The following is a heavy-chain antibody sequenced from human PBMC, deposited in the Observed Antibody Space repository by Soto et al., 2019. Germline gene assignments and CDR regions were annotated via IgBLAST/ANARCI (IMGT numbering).Heavy chain of an antibody. Sequence: GGSLRLSCEASGFTFSSYWMSWVRQAPGKGLEWVANIKQDGSEKYYVDSVKGRFTISRDNAKNSLYLQMNSLRAEDTAVYYCARIAAGYWGQGTLVTVSS. V-gene: IGHV3-7*01. J-gene: IGHJ4*02. CDR2: IKQDGSEK. D-gene: IGHD6-13*01. CDR1: GFTFSSYW. CDR3: ARIAAGY.